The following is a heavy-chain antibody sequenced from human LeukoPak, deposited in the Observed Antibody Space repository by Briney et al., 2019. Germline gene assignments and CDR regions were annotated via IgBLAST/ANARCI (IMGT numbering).Heavy chain of an antibody. D-gene: IGHD2-15*01. J-gene: IGHJ4*02. Sequence: SETLSLTCTVSGYSISSGYYWGWIRQPPGKGLEWIGEINHSGSTNYNPSLKSRVTISVDTSKNQFSLKLSSVTAADTAVYYCARGVFDEDIVVVVAATGFDYWGQGTLVTVSS. V-gene: IGHV4-38-2*02. CDR1: GYSISSGYY. CDR2: INHSGST. CDR3: ARGVFDEDIVVVVAATGFDY.